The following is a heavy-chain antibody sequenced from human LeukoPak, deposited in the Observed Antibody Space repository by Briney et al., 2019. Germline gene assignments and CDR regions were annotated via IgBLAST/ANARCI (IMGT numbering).Heavy chain of an antibody. CDR3: ARVVPAAIGYMDV. CDR2: ISGGGGST. CDR1: GFTFSSYS. D-gene: IGHD2-2*01. V-gene: IGHV3-23*01. J-gene: IGHJ6*03. Sequence: GGSLRLSCAASGFTFSSYSMSWVRQAPGKGLEWVSAISGGGGSTYYADSVKGRFTISRDNSKNTLYLQMNSLRAEDTAVYYCARVVPAAIGYMDVWGKGTTVTVSS.